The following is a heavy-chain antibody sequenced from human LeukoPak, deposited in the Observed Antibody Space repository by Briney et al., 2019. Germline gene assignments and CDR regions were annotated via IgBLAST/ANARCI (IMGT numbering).Heavy chain of an antibody. CDR3: ARGGYISY. CDR2: INSGGSTI. Sequence: PGRSLRLSCAASGFTFSSYEMNWVRQAPGKGLEWVSYINSGGSTIYYADSVKGRFTISRDNAKNSLYLQMNSLRAEDTAVYYCARGGYISYWGQGTLVTVSS. CDR1: GFTFSSYE. V-gene: IGHV3-48*03. D-gene: IGHD5-24*01. J-gene: IGHJ4*02.